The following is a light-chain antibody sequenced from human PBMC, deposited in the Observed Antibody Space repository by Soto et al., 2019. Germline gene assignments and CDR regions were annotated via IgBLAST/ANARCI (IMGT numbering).Light chain of an antibody. CDR2: GAS. CDR3: QQYHNGPRT. CDR1: QSVSSN. V-gene: IGKV3-15*01. Sequence: EIVMTQSPATLSVSPGERATLSCRASQSVSSNLAWYQQKPGQAPRLLIYGASTRATGIPARFSGSGSGTEVTLTISSMQSADFAVYYCQQYHNGPRTFGQGTKVEIK. J-gene: IGKJ1*01.